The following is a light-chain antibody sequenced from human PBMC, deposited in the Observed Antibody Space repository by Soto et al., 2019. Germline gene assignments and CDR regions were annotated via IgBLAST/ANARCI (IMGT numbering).Light chain of an antibody. V-gene: IGLV2-14*01. CDR2: EVS. CDR1: SSDIGAYNY. CDR3: SSYTTSSTYV. Sequence: QSALTQPASVSGSPGQSLTISCTGTSSDIGAYNYVSWYQQHPGKVPKLMIYEVSNRPSGVSNRSSGSKSGNTASLTISGLQAEDEADYYCSSYTTSSTYVFGTGTKVTVL. J-gene: IGLJ1*01.